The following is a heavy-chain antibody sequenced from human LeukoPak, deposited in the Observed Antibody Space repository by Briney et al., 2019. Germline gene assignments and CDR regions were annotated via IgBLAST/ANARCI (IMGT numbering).Heavy chain of an antibody. V-gene: IGHV1-2*02. CDR3: ASAFRGSYHRFAP. CDR2: INPNSGGT. CDR1: GYTFTGYY. D-gene: IGHD1-26*01. J-gene: IGHJ5*02. Sequence: ASVQVSCKASGYTFTGYYMHWVRQAPGQGLEWMGWINPNSGGTNYAQKFHGRVTMTRDTSISTAYMELSRLRSDDTAVYYCASAFRGSYHRFAPWGQGTLVTVSS.